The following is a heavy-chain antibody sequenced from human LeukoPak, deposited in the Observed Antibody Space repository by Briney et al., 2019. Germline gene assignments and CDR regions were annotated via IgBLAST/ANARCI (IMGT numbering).Heavy chain of an antibody. Sequence: GGSLRPSWAAAGLSFSSYETNWVRHAPGKGLEWVSYIRSSGSTIYYADSVMGRFTISRDNATNSLYLQRNSLRAEDTAVYYCAELGITMVGGVWGKGTTVTISS. CDR3: AELGITMVGGV. V-gene: IGHV3-48*03. CDR1: GLSFSSYE. J-gene: IGHJ6*04. D-gene: IGHD3-10*02. CDR2: IRSSGSTI.